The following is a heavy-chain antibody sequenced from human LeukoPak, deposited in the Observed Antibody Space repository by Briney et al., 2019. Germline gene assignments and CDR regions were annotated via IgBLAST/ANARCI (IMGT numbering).Heavy chain of an antibody. CDR2: ISSSSSYI. D-gene: IGHD2-15*01. Sequence: GGALRLSCAASGFTFSSYSMNWVRQAPGKGLEWVSSISSSSSYIYYADSVKGRFTISTDNAKNSLYLQMNSLRAEDTAVYYCAREVRSGDRFDPWGQGTLVTVSS. V-gene: IGHV3-21*01. CDR3: AREVRSGDRFDP. J-gene: IGHJ5*02. CDR1: GFTFSSYS.